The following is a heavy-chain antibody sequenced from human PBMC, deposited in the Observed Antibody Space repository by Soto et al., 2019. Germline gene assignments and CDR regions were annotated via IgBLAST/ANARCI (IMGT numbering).Heavy chain of an antibody. J-gene: IGHJ6*03. CDR3: AKNYNGDYNNYMDV. CDR1: GFTFSNFA. CDR2: LTGGGART. V-gene: IGHV3-23*01. Sequence: GESLKISCAASGFTFSNFAMRWVRQAPGKGLQWVSSLTGGGARTFYADSVKGRFTISRDNSKNTLYLQMNSLSAEDTAVYYCAKNYNGDYNNYMDVWGKGTTVTVS. D-gene: IGHD1-20*01.